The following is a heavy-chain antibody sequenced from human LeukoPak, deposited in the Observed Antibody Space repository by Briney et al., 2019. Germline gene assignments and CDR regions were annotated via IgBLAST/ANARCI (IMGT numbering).Heavy chain of an antibody. Sequence: PGGSLRLACAASGFTFSSYGMHWVRQAPGKGLEWVAFIRYDGSNKYYADSVKGRFTISRDNSKNTLYLQMNSLRAEDTAVYYCAKDFDKITMVRGVYYNYWGQGTLVTVSS. CDR1: GFTFSSYG. V-gene: IGHV3-30*02. CDR3: AKDFDKITMVRGVYYNY. J-gene: IGHJ4*02. CDR2: IRYDGSNK. D-gene: IGHD3-10*01.